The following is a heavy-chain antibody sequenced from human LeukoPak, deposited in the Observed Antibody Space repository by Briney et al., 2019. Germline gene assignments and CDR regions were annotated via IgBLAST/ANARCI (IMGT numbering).Heavy chain of an antibody. J-gene: IGHJ3*02. CDR1: GFAFSSYA. V-gene: IGHV3-23*01. Sequence: GGSLRLSCAASGFAFSSYAMRWVRQAPGKGLEWVSAISPSSGTFYADSVKGRFTISRDNSKNTLYLQMNSLRAEDTAVYYCAKDTSAYYYDDAFDIWGQGTMVTVSS. CDR3: AKDTSAYYYDDAFDI. D-gene: IGHD3-22*01. CDR2: ISPSSGT.